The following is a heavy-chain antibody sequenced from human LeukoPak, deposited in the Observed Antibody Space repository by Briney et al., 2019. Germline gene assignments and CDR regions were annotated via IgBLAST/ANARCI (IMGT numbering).Heavy chain of an antibody. D-gene: IGHD2-21*02. Sequence: SVKVSCKASGGTFSSYAISWVRQAPGQGLEWMGRIIPIFGTANYAQKLQGRVTITTDESTSTAYMELSSLRAEDTAVYYYALVVVTAMSYDAFDIWGQGTMVTVSS. CDR3: ALVVVTAMSYDAFDI. V-gene: IGHV1-69*05. CDR1: GGTFSSYA. CDR2: IIPIFGTA. J-gene: IGHJ3*02.